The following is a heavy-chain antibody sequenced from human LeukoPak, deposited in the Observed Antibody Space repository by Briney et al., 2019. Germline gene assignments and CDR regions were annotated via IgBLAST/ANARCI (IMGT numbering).Heavy chain of an antibody. V-gene: IGHV3-53*01. CDR3: ARDKPGFLEGDMDV. CDR2: IYTSGTT. Sequence: PGGSLRLSCAASGFIVSGHYMSWVRQAPGEGLEWVSLIYTSGTTTYADSVKGRFIISRDPSKNTLFLQMNRLRVEDTAVYYCARDKPGFLEGDMDVWGIGTTVTVSS. D-gene: IGHD3-3*01. J-gene: IGHJ6*03. CDR1: GFIVSGHY.